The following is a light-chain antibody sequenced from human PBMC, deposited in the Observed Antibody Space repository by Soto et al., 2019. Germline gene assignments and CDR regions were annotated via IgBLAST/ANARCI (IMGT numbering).Light chain of an antibody. CDR2: GAS. CDR1: QSVPSKY. V-gene: IGKV3-11*01. Sequence: EIVLTQSPGTLSLSPGERATLSCRASQSVPSKYLAWYQQNPGQAPRLLIYGASNRATGIPARFSGSGSGTDFTLTISSLEPEDFAVYYCQQRSNWPTFGGGTKVDIK. CDR3: QQRSNWPT. J-gene: IGKJ4*01.